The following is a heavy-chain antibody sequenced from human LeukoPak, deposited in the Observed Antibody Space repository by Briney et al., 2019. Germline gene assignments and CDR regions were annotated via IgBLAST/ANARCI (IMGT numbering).Heavy chain of an antibody. CDR1: GFTVSNNY. D-gene: IGHD5-12*01. V-gene: IGHV3-53*01. CDR2: IHSGGTT. Sequence: GGALRLSCAASGFTVSNNYMSWVRQAPGKGLEWVSVIHSGGTTNYADSVQGRFTISRDNSKTTVYLHMNSLRAEDTAVYYCARDSDSGYGPFASWGQGTLVTVSS. CDR3: ARDSDSGYGPFAS. J-gene: IGHJ4*02.